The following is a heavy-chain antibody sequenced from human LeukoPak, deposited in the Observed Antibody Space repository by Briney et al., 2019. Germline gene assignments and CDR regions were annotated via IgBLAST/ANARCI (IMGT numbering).Heavy chain of an antibody. D-gene: IGHD1-26*01. CDR2: SGSGGST. J-gene: IGHJ6*03. CDR3: ARDPAVSAYYYYYMDV. Sequence: SGSGGSTYYADSVKGRFTISRDNAKNSLYLQMNSLRAEDTAVYYCARDPAVSAYYYYYMDVWGKGTTVTVSS. V-gene: IGHV3-23*01.